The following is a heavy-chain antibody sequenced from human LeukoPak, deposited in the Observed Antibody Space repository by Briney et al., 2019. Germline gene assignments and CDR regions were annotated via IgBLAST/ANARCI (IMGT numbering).Heavy chain of an antibody. J-gene: IGHJ4*02. CDR1: GFTLGYYT. V-gene: IGHV3-43*01. Sequence: PGGALRLSCAASGFTLGYYTMDRVRPSPGEGLEWVSVISWDGGGTYYADSVKGRFTISRDNSKNSLYLQMSSLRTEDTAMYYCTTSPVPGIDYWGQGIQVTVSS. CDR3: TTSPVPGIDY. D-gene: IGHD6-19*01. CDR2: ISWDGGGT.